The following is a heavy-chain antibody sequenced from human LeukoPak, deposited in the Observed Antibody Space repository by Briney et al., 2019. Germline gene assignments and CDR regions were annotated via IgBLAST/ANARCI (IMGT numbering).Heavy chain of an antibody. Sequence: SETLSLTCTVSGGPISSYYWSWLRQPAGKGLEWIGRIYTSGSTNYNPSLKSRVTMSVDTSKNQFSLKLSSVTAADTAVYYCARGGFSYYDSSGYLNFDYWGQGTLVTVSS. J-gene: IGHJ4*02. CDR1: GGPISSYY. D-gene: IGHD3-22*01. CDR2: IYTSGST. V-gene: IGHV4-4*07. CDR3: ARGGFSYYDSSGYLNFDY.